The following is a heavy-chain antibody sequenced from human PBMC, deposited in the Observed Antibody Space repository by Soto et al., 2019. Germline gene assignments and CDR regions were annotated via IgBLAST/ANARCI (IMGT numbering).Heavy chain of an antibody. CDR2: IYSDGCT. J-gene: IGHJ6*02. V-gene: IGHV3-66*01. CDR1: GFNVNSDY. Sequence: EVQVVESGGDLVQPGGSLRLSCAASGFNVNSDYMNWVRQAPGKGLEWVSVIYSDGCTYYADSVKGRFSISRDNSKNMLNLEMSSLRAEDTAVYYCARDPGLRNGMSAWGQGTTVTVSS. CDR3: ARDPGLRNGMSA.